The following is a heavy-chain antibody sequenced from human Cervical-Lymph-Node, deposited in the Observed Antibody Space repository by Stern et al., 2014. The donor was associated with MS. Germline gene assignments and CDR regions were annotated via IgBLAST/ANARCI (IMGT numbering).Heavy chain of an antibody. Sequence: QVQLQQWGAGLLKPSETLTLTCAVYGGSFSGYYWSWIRQPPGKGLEWIGEISHSGSATYNPSLKSRFTISVDTSKNQFSLNLSSVTAADTAVYYCARGNWFDPWGQGTLVTVSS. CDR1: GGSFSGYY. J-gene: IGHJ5*02. CDR2: ISHSGSA. V-gene: IGHV4-34*01. CDR3: ARGNWFDP.